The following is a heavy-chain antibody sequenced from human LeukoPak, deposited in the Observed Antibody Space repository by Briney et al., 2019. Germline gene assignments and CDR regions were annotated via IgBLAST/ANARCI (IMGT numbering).Heavy chain of an antibody. CDR2: ISGSGGST. D-gene: IGHD3-22*01. CDR1: GFTFSSYA. V-gene: IGHV3-23*01. CDR3: AKGIYYYDSNCFDY. J-gene: IGHJ4*01. Sequence: GGSLRLSCAASGFTFSSYAMTWVRQAPGKGLEWVSDISGSGGSTYYADSVKGRFSISRDSSKNTVYLQMNSLGADDTAVYYCAKGIYYYDSNCFDYSGHGTLVTVSS.